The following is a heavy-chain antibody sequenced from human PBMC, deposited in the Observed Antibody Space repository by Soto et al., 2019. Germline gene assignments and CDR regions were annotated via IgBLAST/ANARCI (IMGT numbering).Heavy chain of an antibody. CDR1: GGTFSSYA. CDR3: ARPLWRGSYDHYYYYGMDV. J-gene: IGHJ6*02. Sequence: QVQLVQSGAEVKKPGSSVKVSCKASGGTFSSYAISWVQQAPGQGLEWMGGIIPIFGTANYAQKFQGRVTITADKSTSTAYMELSSLSSEDTAVYYCARPLWRGSYDHYYYYGMDVWGQGTTVTVSS. D-gene: IGHD1-26*01. CDR2: IIPIFGTA. V-gene: IGHV1-69*06.